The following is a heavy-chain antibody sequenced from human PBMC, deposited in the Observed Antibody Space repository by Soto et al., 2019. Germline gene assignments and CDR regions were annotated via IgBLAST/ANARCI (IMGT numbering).Heavy chain of an antibody. D-gene: IGHD2-15*01. CDR3: AREENCSGGTCYSEYFHR. Sequence: ASVKVSCQASGYLFTAYSMHWVRLAPGPGLEWTGVVNPSGVSTKYAQNFQGRVTMTRDTSTTTIYMELSSLRSDETAIYYCAREENCSGGTCYSEYFHRWGQGTLVTVSS. CDR2: VNPSGVST. CDR1: GYLFTAYS. V-gene: IGHV1-46*01. J-gene: IGHJ1*01.